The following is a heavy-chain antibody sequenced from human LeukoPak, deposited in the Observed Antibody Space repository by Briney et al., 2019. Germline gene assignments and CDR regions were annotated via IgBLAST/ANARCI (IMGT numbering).Heavy chain of an antibody. CDR1: GFTFSRYG. CDR2: IWNDGNNK. CDR3: VRYVEMATTTGLDY. J-gene: IGHJ4*02. Sequence: GGSLRLSCAASGFTFSRYGMHWVRQAPGKGLGWVAVIWNDGNNKYYADSVKGRFAISRDNSKNTLYLQMNSLRAEDTAIYYCVRYVEMATTTGLDYWGQGTLVTVSS. D-gene: IGHD5-24*01. V-gene: IGHV3-33*01.